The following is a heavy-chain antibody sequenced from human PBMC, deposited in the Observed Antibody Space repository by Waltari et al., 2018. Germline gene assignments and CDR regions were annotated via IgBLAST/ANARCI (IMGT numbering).Heavy chain of an antibody. CDR1: GFTSGDYA. Sequence: EVQLVESGGGLVQPGRSLRLSCPASGFTSGDYAMSWVLQAPGKGLEWVGFIRSQAYGGTTEYAASVKGRFTISRDDSKSIAYLQMNSLKTEDTAVYYCTRHSSQTDALDIWGQGAMVTVSS. V-gene: IGHV3-49*04. J-gene: IGHJ3*02. D-gene: IGHD6-13*01. CDR3: TRHSSQTDALDI. CDR2: IRSQAYGGTT.